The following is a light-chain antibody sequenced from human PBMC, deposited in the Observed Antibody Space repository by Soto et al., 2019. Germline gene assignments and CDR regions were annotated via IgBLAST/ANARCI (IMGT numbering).Light chain of an antibody. Sequence: EKVMTQSQSTLSVSPGARATFSWMARQGGSRKLAWYQHKTGQAPRLLISGASTGATGIPARFSGSGYGTEFNLTISSLQSEDCAIYYCQQYNTWPITFGGGTKVDIK. V-gene: IGKV3-15*01. CDR3: QQYNTWPIT. CDR2: GAS. CDR1: QGGSRK. J-gene: IGKJ4*01.